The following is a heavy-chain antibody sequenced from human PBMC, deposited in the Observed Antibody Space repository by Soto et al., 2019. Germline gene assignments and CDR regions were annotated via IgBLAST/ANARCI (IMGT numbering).Heavy chain of an antibody. CDR1: GLDFNNAW. CDR3: TPDRLDF. CDR2: IRRNSQGGTS. V-gene: IGHV3-15*05. Sequence: GGSLRLSCIASGLDFNNAWMGWVRQAPGKALEWVGRIRRNSQGGTSDYAAPVKGRFTISRDDARTTVFLGMTSLKVEDTAMYYCTPDRLDFWGRGVLVTVSS. J-gene: IGHJ2*01.